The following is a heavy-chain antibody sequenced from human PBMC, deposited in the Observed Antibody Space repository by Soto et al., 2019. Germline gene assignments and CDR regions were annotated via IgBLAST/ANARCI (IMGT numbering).Heavy chain of an antibody. CDR1: GFTFSGYV. CDR3: ARDDSVTTDVDY. J-gene: IGHJ4*02. Sequence: QVQLVESGGGVVQPGRSLRLSCAASGFTFSGYVMHWVGQAPGKGLEWVALISTDGSNKYYAESMKGRFTISRDNSKNTLFLQMNSLRTEDTAVYYCARDDSVTTDVDYWGQGTLVTVSS. D-gene: IGHD4-17*01. V-gene: IGHV3-30-3*01. CDR2: ISTDGSNK.